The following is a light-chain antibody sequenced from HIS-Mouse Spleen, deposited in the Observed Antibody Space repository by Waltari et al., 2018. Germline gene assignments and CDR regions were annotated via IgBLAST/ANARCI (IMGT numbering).Light chain of an antibody. CDR3: QQYGSSSALT. CDR1: SSNIGSNT. J-gene: IGLJ2*01. V-gene: IGLV1-44*01. CDR2: GAS. Sequence: QSVLTQPPSASGTPGQRVTISCSGSSSNIGSNTVNWYQQLPGTAPKLLIYGASSRATGIPDRFSGSGSGTDFTLTISRLEPEDFAVYYCQQYGSSSALTFGGGTK.